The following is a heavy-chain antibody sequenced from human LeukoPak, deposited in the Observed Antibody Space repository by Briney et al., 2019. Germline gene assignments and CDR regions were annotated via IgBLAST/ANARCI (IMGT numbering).Heavy chain of an antibody. Sequence: GRSLRLSCAASGFTFSSYAMHWVRQAPGNGLEWVAVISYDGSNKYYADSVKGRFTISRDNAKNSLYLQMNSLRAEDTVVYYCARDYEWYSSGWYPSPGYWGQGTLVTVSS. D-gene: IGHD6-19*01. V-gene: IGHV3-30-3*01. CDR2: ISYDGSNK. J-gene: IGHJ4*02. CDR1: GFTFSSYA. CDR3: ARDYEWYSSGWYPSPGY.